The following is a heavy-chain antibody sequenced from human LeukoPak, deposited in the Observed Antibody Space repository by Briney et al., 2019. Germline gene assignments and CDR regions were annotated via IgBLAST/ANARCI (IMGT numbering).Heavy chain of an antibody. CDR3: ATITGSSNWLRVDP. D-gene: IGHD6-13*01. CDR1: GFTFSSFG. J-gene: IGHJ5*02. Sequence: SGGSLRLSCVASGFTFSSFGMNWVRQAPGKGLEWVSYISGSSTAIDYADSVKGRFTISRDNVQNSLYLQMNSLRAEDTAVYYCATITGSSNWLRVDPWGQGTLVTVSS. CDR2: ISGSSTAI. V-gene: IGHV3-48*01.